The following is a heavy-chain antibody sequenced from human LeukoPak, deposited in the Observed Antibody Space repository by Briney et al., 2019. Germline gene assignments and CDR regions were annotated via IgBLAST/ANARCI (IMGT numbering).Heavy chain of an antibody. Sequence: QTGGSLGLSCAASGFTFSSYAMSWVRQAPGKGLEWVSTLSGVGNSTYYADSVKGRFTISRDSSKNTLYLQMNSLRAEDTAVYFCAKGPMYYYDSSAPYPEYFQHWGQGTLVTVSS. CDR2: LSGVGNST. D-gene: IGHD3-22*01. CDR3: AKGPMYYYDSSAPYPEYFQH. J-gene: IGHJ1*01. CDR1: GFTFSSYA. V-gene: IGHV3-23*01.